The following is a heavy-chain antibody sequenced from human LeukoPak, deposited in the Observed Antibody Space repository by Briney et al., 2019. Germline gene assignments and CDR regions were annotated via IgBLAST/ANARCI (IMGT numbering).Heavy chain of an antibody. CDR3: ARRSGGTSDY. Sequence: GESLKISCKGSGYTFTNYWIGWVRQMPGEGLEWMGIIYPGDSDTKYSPSFQGQVTISGDKSISTAYLQWSSLKASDTAVYYCARRSGGTSDYWGQGTLVTVSS. CDR2: IYPGDSDT. D-gene: IGHD3-3*01. V-gene: IGHV5-51*01. J-gene: IGHJ4*02. CDR1: GYTFTNYW.